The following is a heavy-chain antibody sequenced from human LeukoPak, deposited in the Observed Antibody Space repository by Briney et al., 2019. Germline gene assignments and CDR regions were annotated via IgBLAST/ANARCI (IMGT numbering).Heavy chain of an antibody. Sequence: PGGSLRLSCAASGFTFSSYGMHWVRQAPGKGLEWVAFIRYDGSNKYYADSVKSRFTISRDNSKNTLYLQMNSVRAEDTAVYYCAKGHIAVAGTGYWGQGTLVTVSS. D-gene: IGHD6-19*01. CDR2: IRYDGSNK. CDR3: AKGHIAVAGTGY. J-gene: IGHJ4*02. CDR1: GFTFSSYG. V-gene: IGHV3-30*02.